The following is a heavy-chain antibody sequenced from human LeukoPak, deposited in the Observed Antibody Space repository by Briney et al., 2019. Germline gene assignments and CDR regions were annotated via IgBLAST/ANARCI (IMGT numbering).Heavy chain of an antibody. J-gene: IGHJ4*02. CDR3: AKVVGSSGYYYDY. Sequence: GESLKISCKGSGYSFTSYWIGWVRQMPGKGLEWVAVIWYDGSNKYYADSVKGRFTISRDNSKNTLYLQMNSLRAEGTAVYYCAKVVGSSGYYYDYWGQGTLVTVSS. CDR2: IWYDGSNK. V-gene: IGHV3-33*06. CDR1: GYSFTSYW. D-gene: IGHD3-22*01.